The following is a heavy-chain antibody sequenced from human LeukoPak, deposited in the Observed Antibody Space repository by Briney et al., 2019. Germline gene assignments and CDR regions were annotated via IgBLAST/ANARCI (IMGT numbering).Heavy chain of an antibody. CDR3: ARVEMATSSLDL. D-gene: IGHD5-24*01. V-gene: IGHV3-53*01. Sequence: GGSLRLSCTDSELTVSRNYMAWVRQTPGKGLECVSVIYTGGRTFYADSVRGRLTISRDISKNTVSLQMNSLKAKDTAVYFCARVEMATSSLDLWGQGTLVIVSS. J-gene: IGHJ5*02. CDR1: ELTVSRNY. CDR2: IYTGGRT.